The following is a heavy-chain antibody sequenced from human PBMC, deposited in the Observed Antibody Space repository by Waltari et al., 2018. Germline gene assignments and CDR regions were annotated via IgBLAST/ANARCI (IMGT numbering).Heavy chain of an antibody. CDR1: GGSISNNY. V-gene: IGHV4-59*01. J-gene: IGHJ2*01. Sequence: QLQLQESGPGVVKPSETLSLTCDVSGGSISNNYWSWIRHSPGTGLESIGFFYYTGSTIYNPSLESRATISVDRSKSQVSLTLTSVTTADTAVYFCARFNQYSSSKYFDVWGRGMLVTVSS. D-gene: IGHD5-18*01. CDR3: ARFNQYSSSKYFDV. CDR2: FYYTGST.